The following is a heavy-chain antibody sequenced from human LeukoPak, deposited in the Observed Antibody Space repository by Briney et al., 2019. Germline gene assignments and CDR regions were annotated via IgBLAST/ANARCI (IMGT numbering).Heavy chain of an antibody. V-gene: IGHV3-23*01. CDR1: GCTFSSYA. J-gene: IGHJ4*02. Sequence: GGSLRLSCAASGCTFSSYAMSWVRQAPGKGLEWVSAISGSGGSTYYADSVKGRFTISRDNSKNTLYLQMNSLRAEDTAVYYCAKSRGVMIVVVITHTFDYWGQGTLVTVSS. CDR2: ISGSGGST. CDR3: AKSRGVMIVVVITHTFDY. D-gene: IGHD3-22*01.